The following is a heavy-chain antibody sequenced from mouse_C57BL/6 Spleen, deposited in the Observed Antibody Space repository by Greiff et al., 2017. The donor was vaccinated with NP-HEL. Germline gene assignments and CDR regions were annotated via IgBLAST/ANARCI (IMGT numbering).Heavy chain of an antibody. J-gene: IGHJ3*01. CDR1: GFTFSDAW. V-gene: IGHV6-6*01. CDR3: TPQLRLRTWFAY. Sequence: EVKLMESGGGLVQPGGSMKLSCAASGFTFSDAWMDWVRQSPEKGLEWVAEIRNKANNHATYYAESVKGRFTISRDDSKSSVYLQMNSLRAEDTGIYYCTPQLRLRTWFAYWGQGTLVTVSA. CDR2: IRNKANNHAT. D-gene: IGHD3-2*02.